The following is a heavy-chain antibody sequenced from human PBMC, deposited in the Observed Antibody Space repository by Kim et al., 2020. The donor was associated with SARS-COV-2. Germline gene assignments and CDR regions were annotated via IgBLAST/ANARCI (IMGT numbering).Heavy chain of an antibody. D-gene: IGHD3-10*01. J-gene: IGHJ6*02. Sequence: SVKVSCKASGGTFSSYAISWVRQAPGQGLEWMGGIIPIFGTANYAQKFQGRVTITADESTSTAYMELSSLRSEDTAVYYCARDRVNYYGSGSYYTNYYYYYGMDVWGQGTTVTVSS. CDR1: GGTFSSYA. CDR3: ARDRVNYYGSGSYYTNYYYYYGMDV. V-gene: IGHV1-69*13. CDR2: IIPIFGTA.